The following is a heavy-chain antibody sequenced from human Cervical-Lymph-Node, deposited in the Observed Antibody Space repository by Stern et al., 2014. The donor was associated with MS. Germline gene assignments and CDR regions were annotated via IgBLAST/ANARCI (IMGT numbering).Heavy chain of an antibody. J-gene: IGHJ4*02. CDR1: GFSLSATGMG. Sequence: QVTLKESGPTLVKPTQTLTLTCTFSGFSLSATGMGVGWIRQPPGKALEWLALIYWDDDKLSSPSLKNRLSITKDTSKNQVVFTMTNMDPDCAHSTGSRFDHWGQGTLVTVPS. CDR2: IYWDDDK. D-gene: IGHD1-26*01. V-gene: IGHV2-5*02. CDR3: RFDH.